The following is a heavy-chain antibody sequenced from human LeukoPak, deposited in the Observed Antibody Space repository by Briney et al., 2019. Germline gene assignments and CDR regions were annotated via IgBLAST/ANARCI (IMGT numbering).Heavy chain of an antibody. CDR1: GGTFISYA. J-gene: IGHJ5*02. D-gene: IGHD6-13*01. CDR2: IIPILGIA. V-gene: IGHV1-69*04. Sequence: GASVKVSCKASGGTFISYAISWVRQAPGQGLEWMGRIIPILGIANYAQKFQGRVTITADKSTSTAYMELSSLRSEDTAVYYCARAAAGTFWFDPWGQGTLVTVSS. CDR3: ARAAAGTFWFDP.